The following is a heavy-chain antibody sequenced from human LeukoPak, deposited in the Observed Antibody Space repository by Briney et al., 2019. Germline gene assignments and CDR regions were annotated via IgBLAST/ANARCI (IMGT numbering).Heavy chain of an antibody. D-gene: IGHD3-3*01. Sequence: SVKVSCKASGGTFSSYAISWVRQAPGQGLEWMGGIIPIFGTANYAQKFQGRVTITTDESTSTAYMELSSLRSEDTAVYYCARGTAGGKYYDFWSGSKYNWFDPWGQGTLVTVSS. CDR2: IIPIFGTA. V-gene: IGHV1-69*05. CDR3: ARGTAGGKYYDFWSGSKYNWFDP. CDR1: GGTFSSYA. J-gene: IGHJ5*02.